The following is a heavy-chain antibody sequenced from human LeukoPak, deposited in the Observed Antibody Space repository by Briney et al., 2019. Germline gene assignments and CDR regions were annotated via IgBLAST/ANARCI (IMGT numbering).Heavy chain of an antibody. CDR3: ARVNDSSGYYAFDI. CDR2: IYYSGST. Sequence: SETLSLTCTVSGGSISSGGYYWSWIRQHPGKGLEWIGYIYYSGSTYYNPSLKSRVTISVDTSKNQFSLKLSSVTAADTAVYHCARVNDSSGYYAFDIWGQGTMVTVSS. V-gene: IGHV4-31*03. CDR1: GGSISSGGYY. J-gene: IGHJ3*02. D-gene: IGHD3-22*01.